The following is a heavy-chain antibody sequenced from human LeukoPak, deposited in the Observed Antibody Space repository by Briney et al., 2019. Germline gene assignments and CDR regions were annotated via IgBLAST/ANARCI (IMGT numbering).Heavy chain of an antibody. CDR1: GFTFSSYA. CDR3: IWFGEFSYYYYGMDV. CDR2: ISGSGGST. D-gene: IGHD3-10*01. V-gene: IGHV3-23*01. Sequence: SGGSLRPSCAASGFTFSSYAMSWVRQAPGKGLEWVSAISGSGGSTYYADSVKGRFTISRDNSKNTLYLQMNSLRAEDTAVYYCIWFGEFSYYYYGMDVWGQGTTVTVSS. J-gene: IGHJ6*02.